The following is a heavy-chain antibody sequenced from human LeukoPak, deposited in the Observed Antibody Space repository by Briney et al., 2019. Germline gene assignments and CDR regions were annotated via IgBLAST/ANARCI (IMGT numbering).Heavy chain of an antibody. CDR1: GFTFSSYE. CDR2: ISSSGSTI. J-gene: IGHJ4*02. D-gene: IGHD2-21*02. CDR3: ASPSENPPVVVTAKGY. V-gene: IGHV3-48*03. Sequence: GGSLRLSCAASGFTFSSYEMNWVRQAPGKGLEWVSYISSSGSTIYYADSVKGRFTISRDNAKNSLYLQMNSLRAEDTAVYYCASPSENPPVVVTAKGYWGQGTLVTVSS.